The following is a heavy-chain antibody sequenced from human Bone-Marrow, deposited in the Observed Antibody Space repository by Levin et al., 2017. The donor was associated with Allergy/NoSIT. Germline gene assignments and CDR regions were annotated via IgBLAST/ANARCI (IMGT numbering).Heavy chain of an antibody. V-gene: IGHV3-30*04. CDR1: GFTFSSYA. J-gene: IGHJ6*02. CDR2: ISYDGSNK. CDR3: ARDRPLGSSWTYYYYGMDV. Sequence: PSGGSLRLSCAASGFTFSSYAMHWVRQAPGKGLEWVAVISYDGSNKYYADSVKGRFTISRDNSKNTLYLQMNSLRAEDTAVYYCARDRPLGSSWTYYYYGMDVWGQGTTVTVSS. D-gene: IGHD6-13*01.